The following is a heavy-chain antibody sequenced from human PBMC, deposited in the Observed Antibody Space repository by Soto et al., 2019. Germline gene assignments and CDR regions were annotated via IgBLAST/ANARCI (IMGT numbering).Heavy chain of an antibody. Sequence: SETLCVPCSVAGGYSSSSSGYWGWILQPPGKGLEWIGSIYYSWSTYYNPSLKSRVTISVDTSKNQFSLKLSSVTAADTAVYYCARQTTGTTFETMDVWGQGTTVTVSS. CDR1: GGYSSSSSGY. J-gene: IGHJ6*02. V-gene: IGHV4-39*01. CDR2: IYYSWST. D-gene: IGHD1-1*01. CDR3: ARQTTGTTFETMDV.